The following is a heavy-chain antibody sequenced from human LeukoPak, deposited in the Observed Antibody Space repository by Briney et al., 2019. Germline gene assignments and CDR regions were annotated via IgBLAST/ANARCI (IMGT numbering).Heavy chain of an antibody. Sequence: ASVKVSCKASGYTFTSYAMNWVRQAPGQGLEWMGWINTNTGNPTYAQGFTGRFVFSLDTSVSTAYLQISRLKAQGTAVYYCARGMWDPPPPAFDIWGQGTMVTVSS. V-gene: IGHV7-4-1*02. D-gene: IGHD1-26*01. CDR1: GYTFTSYA. CDR3: ARGMWDPPPPAFDI. CDR2: INTNTGNP. J-gene: IGHJ3*02.